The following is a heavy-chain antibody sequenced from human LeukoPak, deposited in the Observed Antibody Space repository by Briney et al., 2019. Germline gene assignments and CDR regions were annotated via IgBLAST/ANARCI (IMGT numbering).Heavy chain of an antibody. Sequence: PSETLSLTCAVYGGSFSGYYWSWIRQPPGKGLEWIGEINHSGSTNYNPSLKSRVTISVDTSKNQFSLKLSSATAADTAVYYCARGPDIVVVPAAMWLDYWGQGTLVTVSS. CDR2: INHSGST. D-gene: IGHD2-2*01. CDR3: ARGPDIVVVPAAMWLDY. V-gene: IGHV4-34*01. J-gene: IGHJ4*02. CDR1: GGSFSGYY.